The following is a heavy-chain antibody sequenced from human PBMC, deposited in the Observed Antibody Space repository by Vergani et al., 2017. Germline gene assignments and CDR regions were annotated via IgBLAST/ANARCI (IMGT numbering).Heavy chain of an antibody. CDR1: GGSFSGYY. D-gene: IGHD3-10*01. CDR2: INHSGST. CDR3: ATVRNHYGSGIDY. V-gene: IGHV4-34*01. J-gene: IGHJ4*02. Sequence: QVQLQQWGAGLLKPSETLSLTCAVYGGSFSGYYWSWIRQPPGKGLEWIGEINHSGSTNYNPSLKSRVTISVDTSKNQFSLKLSSVTAADTAVYYWATVRNHYGSGIDYWGQGTLVTVSS.